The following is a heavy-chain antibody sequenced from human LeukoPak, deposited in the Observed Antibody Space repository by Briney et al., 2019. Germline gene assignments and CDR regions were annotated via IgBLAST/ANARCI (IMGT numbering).Heavy chain of an antibody. D-gene: IGHD5-18*01. CDR2: IIPIFGTA. CDR1: GGTFSSYA. CDR3: ARVGTQLWLPTLYYFDY. Sequence: GASVKVSCKASGGTFSSYAIRWVRQAPGQGLEWMGGIIPIFGTANYAQKFQGRVTITADESTSTAYMELSSLRSEDTAVYYCARVGTQLWLPTLYYFDYWGQGTLVTVSS. V-gene: IGHV1-69*13. J-gene: IGHJ4*02.